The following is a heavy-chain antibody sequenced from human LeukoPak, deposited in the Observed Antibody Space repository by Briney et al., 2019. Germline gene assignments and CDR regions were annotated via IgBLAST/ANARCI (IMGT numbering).Heavy chain of an antibody. V-gene: IGHV1-46*01. J-gene: IGHJ4*02. CDR2: INPSGGSP. D-gene: IGHD5-12*01. CDR1: GYTFTSYY. CDR3: ARVGGYSGYETGGFDY. Sequence: ASVTVSCKASGYTFTSYYMHWVRQAPGQGLEWMGIINPSGGSPSYAQKFQGRVTMTRDTSTSTVYMELSSLRSEDTAVYYCARVGGYSGYETGGFDYWGQGTLVTVSS.